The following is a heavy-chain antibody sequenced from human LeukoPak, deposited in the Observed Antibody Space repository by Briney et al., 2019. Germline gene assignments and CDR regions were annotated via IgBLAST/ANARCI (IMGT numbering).Heavy chain of an antibody. Sequence: GGSLRLSCAASGFTFSNYGMSWVRQAPGKGLEWISHISNFGDIIHYADSVEGRFTISRDNDKNSIYLQMNSLRAEDTAVYYCAKDATPALGTVYMDVWGKGTTVTISS. J-gene: IGHJ6*03. CDR3: AKDATPALGTVYMDV. CDR2: ISNFGDII. V-gene: IGHV3-48*04. D-gene: IGHD6-13*01. CDR1: GFTFSNYG.